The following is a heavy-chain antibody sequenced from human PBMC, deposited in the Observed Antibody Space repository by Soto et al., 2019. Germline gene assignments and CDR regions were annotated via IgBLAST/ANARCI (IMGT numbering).Heavy chain of an antibody. CDR3: TRGHYNMHV. V-gene: IGHV3-7*05. CDR2: INQDGSEN. Sequence: QAGGSLRLSCAASGFTFSTYWMTWVRQAPGKGLEWVANINQDGSENYDVDSVRGRFTISRDNAKNSLYLQMNSLRAEDTAVYYCTRGHYNMHVGGQGPRSPSP. J-gene: IGHJ6*02. CDR1: GFTFSTYW.